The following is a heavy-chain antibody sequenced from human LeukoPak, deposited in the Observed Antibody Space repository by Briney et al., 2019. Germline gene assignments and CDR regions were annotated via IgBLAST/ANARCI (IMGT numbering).Heavy chain of an antibody. J-gene: IGHJ4*02. CDR2: INPNSGGT. V-gene: IGHV1-2*02. Sequence: ASVKVSCKASGYTFTNYYMHWVRQAPGQGLEWMGWINPNSGGTNYAQKFQARVTMTRDTSISTAYMQLSRLRSDDTALYYCARSPHILTGENFDYWGQGTLVTVSS. CDR1: GYTFTNYY. D-gene: IGHD3-9*01. CDR3: ARSPHILTGENFDY.